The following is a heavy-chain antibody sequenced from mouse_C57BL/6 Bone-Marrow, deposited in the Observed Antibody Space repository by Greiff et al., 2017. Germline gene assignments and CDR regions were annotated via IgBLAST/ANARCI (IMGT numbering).Heavy chain of an antibody. V-gene: IGHV1-81*01. Sequence: QVHVKQSGAELARPGASVKLSCKASGYTFTSYGISWVKQRTGQGLEWIGEIYPRSGNTYYNEKFKGKATLTADKSSSTSYMELRSLTSEDSAVYFCARWGLRRPYAMDYWGQGTSVTVSS. CDR1: GYTFTSYG. J-gene: IGHJ4*01. D-gene: IGHD2-2*01. CDR3: ARWGLRRPYAMDY. CDR2: IYPRSGNT.